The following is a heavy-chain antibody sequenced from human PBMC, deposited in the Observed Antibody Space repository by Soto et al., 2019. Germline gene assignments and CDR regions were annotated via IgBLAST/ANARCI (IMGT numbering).Heavy chain of an antibody. D-gene: IGHD3-10*01. V-gene: IGHV4-39*01. CDR1: GGSISSSSYY. CDR2: IYYSGST. J-gene: IGHJ4*02. Sequence: SETLSLTCTVSGGSISSSSYYWGWIRQPPGKGLEWIGSIYYSGSTYYNPSLKSRVTISVDTSKNQFSLKLSSVTAADTAVYYCASMVRGVIITLNYFDYWGQGTLVTVYS. CDR3: ASMVRGVIITLNYFDY.